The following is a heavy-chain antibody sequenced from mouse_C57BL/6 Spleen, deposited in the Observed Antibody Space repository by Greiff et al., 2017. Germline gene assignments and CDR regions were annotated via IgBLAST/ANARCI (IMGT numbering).Heavy chain of an antibody. V-gene: IGHV1-50*01. J-gene: IGHJ1*03. CDR2: IDPSDSYT. CDR3: ARNRDDRYFDV. CDR1: GYTFTRYW. Sequence: QVQLQQPGAELVKPGASVKLSCKASGYTFTRYWMQWVKQRPGQGLEWIGEIDPSDSYTNYNQKFKGKATLTVDTSSSTAYMQLSSLTSEDSAVYYCARNRDDRYFDVWGTGTTVTVSS. D-gene: IGHD4-1*01.